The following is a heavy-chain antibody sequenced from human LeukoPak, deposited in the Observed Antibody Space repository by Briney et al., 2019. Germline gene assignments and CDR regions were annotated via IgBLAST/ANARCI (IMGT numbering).Heavy chain of an antibody. CDR1: GFYVSSNY. Sequence: GGSLSLSCAASGFYVSSNYMNWVRQAPGKWLEWVSILYSGGSTYYADSVKGRFTVSRDSSGNTLFLHMTRLKTEDTAVYFCARVGDHYHWYLDVWGRGTLVTVSS. V-gene: IGHV3-53*01. CDR3: ARVGDHYHWYLDV. CDR2: LYSGGST. J-gene: IGHJ2*01. D-gene: IGHD3-10*01.